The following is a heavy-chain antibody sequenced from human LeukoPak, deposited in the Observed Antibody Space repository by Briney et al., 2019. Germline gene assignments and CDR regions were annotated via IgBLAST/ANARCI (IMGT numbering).Heavy chain of an antibody. V-gene: IGHV3-66*01. Sequence: PGGSLRLSCAASGFTVSSNYMSWVRQAPGKGLEWVSVIYSGGSTYYADSVKGRFTISRDNSKNTLYLQMNSLRAEDTAVYYCARDTHYDSSGYGSRWGQGTLVTVSS. CDR1: GFTVSSNY. J-gene: IGHJ4*02. CDR2: IYSGGST. D-gene: IGHD3-22*01. CDR3: ARDTHYDSSGYGSR.